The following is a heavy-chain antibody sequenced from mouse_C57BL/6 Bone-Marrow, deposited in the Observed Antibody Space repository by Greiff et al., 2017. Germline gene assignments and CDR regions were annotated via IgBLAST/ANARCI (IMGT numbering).Heavy chain of an antibody. CDR2: IDPSDSYT. CDR1: GYTFTSYW. CDR3: AREEGITTVVATGYLDY. J-gene: IGHJ2*01. D-gene: IGHD1-1*01. Sequence: QVQLQQPGAELVMPGASVTLSCKASGYTFTSYWMHWVKQRPGQGLEWIGDIDPSDSYTNYNQKFKGKSTLTVDKSSSTAYMQLSSLTSEDSAVYYCAREEGITTVVATGYLDYWGQGTTLTVSA. V-gene: IGHV1-69*01.